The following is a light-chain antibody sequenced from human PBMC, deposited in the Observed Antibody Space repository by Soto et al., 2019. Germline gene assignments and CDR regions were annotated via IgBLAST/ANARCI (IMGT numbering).Light chain of an antibody. CDR1: SSDVGSYNL. Sequence: QSALTQFASVSGSPGQSITISCTGTSSDVGSYNLVSWYQQHPGKAPKLIIYEGTKRPSGVSNRFSGSESGNTASLAITGLQAEDEADYYCQSYDNSLSGVWVFGGGTKLTVL. V-gene: IGLV2-14*02. CDR2: EGT. J-gene: IGLJ3*02. CDR3: QSYDNSLSGVWV.